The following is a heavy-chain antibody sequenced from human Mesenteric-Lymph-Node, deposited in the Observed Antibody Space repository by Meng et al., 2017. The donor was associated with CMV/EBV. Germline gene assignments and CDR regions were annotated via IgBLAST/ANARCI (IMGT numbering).Heavy chain of an antibody. Sequence: GESLKISCATSGFTFRDYGMHWVRQAPGMGLDWVAFIRSDGTNKYYSDSVKGRFTISRDNSKNTLYLQMNSLRAEDTAVYYCARGRIGYSFGSGQYYFYGMDVWGQGATVTVSS. CDR3: ARGRIGYSFGSGQYYFYGMDV. CDR2: IRSDGTNK. J-gene: IGHJ6*02. CDR1: GFTFRDYG. V-gene: IGHV3-30*02. D-gene: IGHD5-18*01.